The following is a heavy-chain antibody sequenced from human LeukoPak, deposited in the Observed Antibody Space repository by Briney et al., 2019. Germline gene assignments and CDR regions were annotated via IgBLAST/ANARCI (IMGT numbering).Heavy chain of an antibody. D-gene: IGHD6-19*01. J-gene: IGHJ5*02. Sequence: SETLSLTCTVSGGSISSSSYYWGWIRQPPGKGLEWIGSIYYSGSAYYNPSLKSRVTISVDTSKNQFSLKLSSVTATDTAVYYCARDVGGPVAGTRWFDPWGQGTLVTVSS. CDR1: GGSISSSSYY. V-gene: IGHV4-39*07. CDR3: ARDVGGPVAGTRWFDP. CDR2: IYYSGSA.